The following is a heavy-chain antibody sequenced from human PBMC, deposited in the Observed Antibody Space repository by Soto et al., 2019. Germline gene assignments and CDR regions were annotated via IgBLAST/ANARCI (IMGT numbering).Heavy chain of an antibody. D-gene: IGHD2-21*01. Sequence: SLRLSCAASGFTFSSYAMHWVRQAPGKGLEWVAVISYDGSNKYYADSVKGRFTISRDNSKNTLYLQMNSLRAEDTAVYYCAREELLRELDYWGQGTLVTVSS. CDR2: ISYDGSNK. J-gene: IGHJ4*02. V-gene: IGHV3-30-3*01. CDR1: GFTFSSYA. CDR3: AREELLRELDY.